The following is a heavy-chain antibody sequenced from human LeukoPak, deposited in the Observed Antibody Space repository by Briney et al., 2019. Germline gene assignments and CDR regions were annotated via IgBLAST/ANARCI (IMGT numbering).Heavy chain of an antibody. CDR3: ASSPAYSSSWYAIDN. V-gene: IGHV3-13*01. CDR2: IGTAGDT. Sequence: GGSLRLSCAASGFTFSNYDMHWVRQAAGKGLEWVSGIGTAGDTYYPGSVKGRFTISRENAKNSLYLQMDSLSAGDTAVYYCASSPAYSSSWYAIDNWGQGTLVTVSS. D-gene: IGHD6-13*01. J-gene: IGHJ4*02. CDR1: GFTFSNYD.